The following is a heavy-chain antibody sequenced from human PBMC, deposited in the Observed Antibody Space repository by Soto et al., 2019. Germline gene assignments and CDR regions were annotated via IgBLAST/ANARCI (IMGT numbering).Heavy chain of an antibody. CDR2: ISGNGEII. Sequence: GSLRLSCAASGFTFSDYYIQWIRRAPGKGLEWISYISGNGEIIQYAASARGRFTISRDNAENSVYLEMDSLRAEDTALYYCAREVDADFRTDFDYWARRTLVPVSS. V-gene: IGHV3-11*01. CDR1: GFTFSDYY. D-gene: IGHD4-17*01. CDR3: AREVDADFRTDFDY. J-gene: IGHJ4*02.